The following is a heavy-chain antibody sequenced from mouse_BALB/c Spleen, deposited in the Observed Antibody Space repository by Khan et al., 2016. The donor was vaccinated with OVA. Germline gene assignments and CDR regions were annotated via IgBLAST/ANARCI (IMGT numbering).Heavy chain of an antibody. D-gene: IGHD1-1*01. CDR1: GYSITSDYA. Sequence: EVQLQESGPGLVKPSQSLSLTCTVTGYSITSDYAWNWIRQFPGNKLEWMGYISYSGSTSYNPSLKSRISITRDTSKNQFFLQCNSVTTEDTAPDYCGSLVTITTVVATDFAYWGQGTTLTVSS. J-gene: IGHJ2*01. CDR3: GSLVTITTVVATDFAY. CDR2: ISYSGST. V-gene: IGHV3-2*02.